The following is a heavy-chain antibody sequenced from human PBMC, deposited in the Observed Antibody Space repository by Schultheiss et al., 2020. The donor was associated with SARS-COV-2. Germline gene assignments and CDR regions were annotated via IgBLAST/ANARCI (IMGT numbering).Heavy chain of an antibody. D-gene: IGHD3-10*01. CDR1: GGSFSGYY. CDR3: ARQGVAGDLDY. CDR2: IYTSGST. V-gene: IGHV4-59*10. J-gene: IGHJ4*02. Sequence: SQTLSLTCAVYGGSFSGYYWSWIRQPAGKGLEWIGRIYTSGSTYYNPSLKSRVTISVDTSKNQFSLKLSSVTAADTAVYYCARQGVAGDLDYWGQGTLVTVSS.